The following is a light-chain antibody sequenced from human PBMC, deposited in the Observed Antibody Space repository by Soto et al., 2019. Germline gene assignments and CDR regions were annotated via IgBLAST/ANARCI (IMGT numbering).Light chain of an antibody. J-gene: IGKJ2*01. CDR2: DAS. Sequence: EIVLTQSPGTLSLSPGERATLSCRASQSVRNVYLAWYQQKPGQAPRLLIYDASNSATGIPDRFSGSGSGTDFTLTINRREPEDFAVYYCQQSGSSPRTFGQGTKLEIK. CDR1: QSVRNVY. CDR3: QQSGSSPRT. V-gene: IGKV3-20*01.